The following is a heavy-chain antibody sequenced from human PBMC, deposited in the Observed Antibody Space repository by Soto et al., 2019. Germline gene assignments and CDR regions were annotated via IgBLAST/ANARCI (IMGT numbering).Heavy chain of an antibody. J-gene: IGHJ4*02. Sequence: VQLVESGGGLVKPGGSLRLSCAASVFTFSDYYMSWIRQAPGKGLEWVSYISSSGSTIYYADSVKGRFTISRDNAKNSLYLQRNSLRAEDTAVYYGARYHLYYDSSCYPDYWGQGTLVTVSA. V-gene: IGHV3-11*01. CDR2: ISSSGSTI. CDR1: VFTFSDYY. CDR3: ARYHLYYDSSCYPDY. D-gene: IGHD3-22*01.